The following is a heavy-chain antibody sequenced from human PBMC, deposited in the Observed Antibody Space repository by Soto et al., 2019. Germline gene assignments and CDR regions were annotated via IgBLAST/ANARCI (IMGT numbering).Heavy chain of an antibody. J-gene: IGHJ4*02. CDR1: GYIFIDYW. Sequence: GESLKISCKASGYIFIDYWIGWVRQMPGKGLEWMALIYPGDSDTRYSPSFEGQVTLSVDRSISTAYLQWSSLKASDTAIYYCATSTVSYVDIVSSTTRGYFDHWGQGTLVTVSS. V-gene: IGHV5-51*01. CDR3: ATSTVSYVDIVSSTTRGYFDH. CDR2: IYPGDSDT. D-gene: IGHD5-12*01.